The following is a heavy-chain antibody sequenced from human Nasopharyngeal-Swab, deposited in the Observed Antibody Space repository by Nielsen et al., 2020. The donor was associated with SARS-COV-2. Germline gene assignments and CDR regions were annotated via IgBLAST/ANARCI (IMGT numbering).Heavy chain of an antibody. Sequence: ASVKVSCKASGYTFTSYYMHWVRQAPGQGLEWMGIINPSGGSTSYAQKFQGRVTMTRDTSTSTVYMELSSLRSDDTAVYYCARAMGSGSLSDWYYYYGMDVWGQGTTVTVSS. V-gene: IGHV1-46*01. CDR3: ARAMGSGSLSDWYYYYGMDV. CDR1: GYTFTSYY. J-gene: IGHJ6*02. D-gene: IGHD6-19*01. CDR2: INPSGGST.